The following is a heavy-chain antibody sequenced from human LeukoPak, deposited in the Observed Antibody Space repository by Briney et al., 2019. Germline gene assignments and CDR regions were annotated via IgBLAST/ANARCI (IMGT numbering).Heavy chain of an antibody. CDR3: ARERSGSEIFARSFDI. V-gene: IGHV4-39*07. CDR1: GGSISSSSYY. D-gene: IGHD3-3*01. Sequence: PSETLSLTCTVSGGSISSSSYYWGWIRQPPGKGLECIGSIYYSGSTYYNPSLKSRVTISVDKSKNQFSLKLSSVTAADTAVYYCARERSGSEIFARSFDIWGQGTMVTVSS. J-gene: IGHJ3*02. CDR2: IYYSGST.